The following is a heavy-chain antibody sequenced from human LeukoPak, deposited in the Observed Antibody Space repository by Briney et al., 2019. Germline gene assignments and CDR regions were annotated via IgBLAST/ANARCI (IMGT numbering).Heavy chain of an antibody. CDR2: IHNTGSS. Sequence: SGTLSLTCTVSGDSINNYFWSWIRQPPGKGLEWIGYIHNTGSSNYDPSLKSRVSFSVDTSENQLSLRLNSMTAADTAVYYCASLGGYYDSSNSSQLETFDIWGQGTMVTVSS. V-gene: IGHV4-59*01. CDR3: ASLGGYYDSSNSSQLETFDI. CDR1: GDSINNYF. J-gene: IGHJ3*02. D-gene: IGHD3-10*01.